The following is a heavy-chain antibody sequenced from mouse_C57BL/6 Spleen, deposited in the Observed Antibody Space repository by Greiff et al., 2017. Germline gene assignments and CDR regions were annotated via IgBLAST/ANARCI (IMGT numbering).Heavy chain of an antibody. V-gene: IGHV1-82*01. Sequence: VQLQQSGPELVKPGASVKISCKASGYAFSSSWMNWVKQRPGKGLEWIGRIYPGDGDTNYNGKFKGKATLTADKSSSTAYMQLSSLTSEDSAVYFCARPDYGSSWGYFDYWGKGTTLTVSS. CDR1: GYAFSSSW. CDR2: IYPGDGDT. D-gene: IGHD1-1*01. J-gene: IGHJ2*01. CDR3: ARPDYGSSWGYFDY.